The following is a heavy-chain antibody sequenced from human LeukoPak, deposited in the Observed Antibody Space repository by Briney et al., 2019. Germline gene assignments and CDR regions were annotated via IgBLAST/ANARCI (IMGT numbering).Heavy chain of an antibody. CDR3: ARSRFLEWSRGLHDAFDI. Sequence: ASVKVSCKASGGTFSSYAISWVRQAPGQGLEWMGGIIPIFGTANYAQKFQGRVTITTDESTSTAYMELSSLRSEDTAVYYCARSRFLEWSRGLHDAFDIWGQGTMVTVSS. CDR2: IIPIFGTA. D-gene: IGHD3-3*01. CDR1: GGTFSSYA. V-gene: IGHV1-69*05. J-gene: IGHJ3*02.